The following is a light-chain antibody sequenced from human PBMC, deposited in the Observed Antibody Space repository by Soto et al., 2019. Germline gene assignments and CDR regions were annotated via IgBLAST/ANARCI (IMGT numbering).Light chain of an antibody. V-gene: IGKV3-20*01. CDR1: QSFSSSY. CDR2: GAS. CDR3: QQYDSSPRT. Sequence: EIVLTQSPGTLSLSPGERATLSCRASQSFSSSYLAGYQQKPGQAPRLLIYGASSRATGIPDRFSGSGSGTDFTLNISRLEPEDFAVYYCQQYDSSPRTFGQGTKVEIK. J-gene: IGKJ1*01.